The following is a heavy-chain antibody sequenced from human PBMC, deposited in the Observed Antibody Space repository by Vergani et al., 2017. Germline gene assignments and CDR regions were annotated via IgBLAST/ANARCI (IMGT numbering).Heavy chain of an antibody. V-gene: IGHV3-7*01. D-gene: IGHD3-3*01. CDR1: AFTFRNYW. CDR2: MNQDGSEK. Sequence: EVQLVESGGGLVQPGGSLRLSCAASAFTFRNYWMSWVRQAPGKGLEWVASMNQDGSEKYYVDSVKGRFTISRDNAKNTLYLQMNSLRAEDTAVYYCARDTRPHTIFGGFDPWGQGTLVTVSS. CDR3: ARDTRPHTIFGGFDP. J-gene: IGHJ5*02.